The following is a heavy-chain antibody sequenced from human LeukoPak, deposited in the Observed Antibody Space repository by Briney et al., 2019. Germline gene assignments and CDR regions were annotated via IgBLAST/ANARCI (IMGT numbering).Heavy chain of an antibody. D-gene: IGHD6-13*01. CDR1: GGSISSGSYY. CDR3: AGGMAAAGLNY. CDR2: IYTSGST. Sequence: ASETLSLTCTVSGGSISSGSYYWSWIRQPAGKGLEWIGRIYTSGSTNYNPSLKSRVTISVDTSKNQFSLKLSSVTAADTAVYYCAGGMAAAGLNYWGQGTLVTVSS. J-gene: IGHJ4*02. V-gene: IGHV4-61*02.